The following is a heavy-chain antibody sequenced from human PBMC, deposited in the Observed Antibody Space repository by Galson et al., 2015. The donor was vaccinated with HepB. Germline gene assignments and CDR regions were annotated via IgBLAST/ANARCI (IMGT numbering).Heavy chain of an antibody. CDR2: VDPEDGET. D-gene: IGHD3-3*01. CDR1: GYTFTDYY. V-gene: IGHV1-69-2*01. J-gene: IGHJ6*03. Sequence: VKVSCKVSGYTFTDYYMHWVQQAPGKGLEWMGLVDPEDGETIYAEKFQGRVTITADTSTDTAYMELSSLRSEDTAVYYCATWKGEGESGSYYYYYYMDVWGKGTTVTVSS. CDR3: ATWKGEGESGSYYYYYYMDV.